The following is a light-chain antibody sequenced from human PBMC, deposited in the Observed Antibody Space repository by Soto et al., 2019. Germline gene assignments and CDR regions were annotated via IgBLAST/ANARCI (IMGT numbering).Light chain of an antibody. J-gene: IGLJ2*01. Sequence: QSALTQPASVSGSPGQSITISCTGTSSDVGGYNYVSWYQQHPGKAPKLMIYEVSNRPSGVSNRFSGSKSGNTASLTISGLQAEDEDDYYCSSYTSSSTLLFGGGTKLTVL. CDR1: SSDVGGYNY. CDR2: EVS. V-gene: IGLV2-14*01. CDR3: SSYTSSSTLL.